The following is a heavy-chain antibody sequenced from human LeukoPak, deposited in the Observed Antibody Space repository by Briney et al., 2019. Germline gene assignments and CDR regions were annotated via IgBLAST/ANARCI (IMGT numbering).Heavy chain of an antibody. CDR3: VNYYDSSDHQQPNHFDY. V-gene: IGHV4-39*01. Sequence: PSETLSLTCTVSGGSISSSSYYWGWIRQPPGKGLDWIGSIYYSGSTYYNPSLKSRFTISVDTSKNQFSLKLSSVTAADTAVYYCVNYYDSSDHQQPNHFDYWGQGTLVTVSS. D-gene: IGHD3-22*01. J-gene: IGHJ4*02. CDR1: GGSISSSSYY. CDR2: IYYSGST.